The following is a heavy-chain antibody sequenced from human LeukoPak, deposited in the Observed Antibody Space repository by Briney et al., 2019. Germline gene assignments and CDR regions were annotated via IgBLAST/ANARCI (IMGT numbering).Heavy chain of an antibody. CDR2: IYPGDSDT. V-gene: IGHV5-51*01. J-gene: IGHJ3*02. Sequence: GESLKISCKGSGYSFTSYWIGWVRQMPGKGLEWMGIIYPGDSDTRHSPSFQGQVTISADKSISTAYLQWSSLKASDTAMYYCARSSGSWVDAFDIWGQGTMVTVSS. CDR3: ARSSGSWVDAFDI. D-gene: IGHD6-13*01. CDR1: GYSFTSYW.